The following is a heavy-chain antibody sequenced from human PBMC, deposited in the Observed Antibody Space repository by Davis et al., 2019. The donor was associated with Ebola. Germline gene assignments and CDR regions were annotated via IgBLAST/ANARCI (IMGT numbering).Heavy chain of an antibody. V-gene: IGHV1-2*02. J-gene: IGHJ2*01. CDR2: INPNSGDT. D-gene: IGHD6-13*01. CDR3: ARWAYSSSSYWYFDL. Sequence: ASVKVSCKASGYTFTGYYIHWVRQAPGPGLAWMGWINPNSGDTKYTQKFQGRVIMTRDTSISTAYMELSRLRSDDTAVYYCARWAYSSSSYWYFDLWGRGTLVTVSS. CDR1: GYTFTGYY.